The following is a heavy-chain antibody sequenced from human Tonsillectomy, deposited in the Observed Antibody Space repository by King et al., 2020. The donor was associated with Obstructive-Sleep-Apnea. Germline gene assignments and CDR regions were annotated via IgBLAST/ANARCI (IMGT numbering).Heavy chain of an antibody. V-gene: IGHV1-18*04. Sequence: QLVQSGAEVKKPGASVKVSCKASGYTFTSYGISWVRQAPGQGLEWMGWISAYNGNTNYAQKLQGRVTMTTDTSTSTAYMELRSLRSDDTAVYYCASALRRYYDSSGYPPSYYYGMDVWGQGNTVTVSS. D-gene: IGHD3-22*01. CDR2: ISAYNGNT. CDR1: GYTFTSYG. CDR3: ASALRRYYDSSGYPPSYYYGMDV. J-gene: IGHJ6*02.